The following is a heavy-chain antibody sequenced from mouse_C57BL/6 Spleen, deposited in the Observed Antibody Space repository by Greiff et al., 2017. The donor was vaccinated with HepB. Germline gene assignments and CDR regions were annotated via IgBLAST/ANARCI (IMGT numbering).Heavy chain of an antibody. CDR3: AREGVYYYGSSETAY. D-gene: IGHD1-1*01. Sequence: EVKLMESGPGLVKPSQSLSLTCSVTGYSITSGYYWNWIRQFPGNKLEWMGYISYDGSNNYNPSLKNRISITRDTSKNQFFLKLNSVTTEDTATYYCAREGVYYYGSSETAYWGQGTLVTVSA. J-gene: IGHJ3*01. V-gene: IGHV3-6*01. CDR2: ISYDGSN. CDR1: GYSITSGYY.